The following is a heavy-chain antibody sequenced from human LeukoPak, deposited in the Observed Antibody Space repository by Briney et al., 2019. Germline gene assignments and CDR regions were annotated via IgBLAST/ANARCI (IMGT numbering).Heavy chain of an antibody. J-gene: IGHJ3*02. D-gene: IGHD2-21*01. CDR2: IRYDGSNK. V-gene: IGHV3-30*02. CDR1: GFTFSSYG. CDR3: AKIAYCGGDCYENDAFDI. Sequence: PGRSLRLSCAASGFTFSSYGMHWVRQAPGKGLEWVAFIRYDGSNKYYADSVKGRFTISRDNSKNTLYLQMNSLRAEDTAVYYCAKIAYCGGDCYENDAFDIWGQGTMVTVSS.